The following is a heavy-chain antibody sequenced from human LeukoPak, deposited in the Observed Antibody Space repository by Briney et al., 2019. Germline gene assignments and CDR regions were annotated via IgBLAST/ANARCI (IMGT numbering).Heavy chain of an antibody. J-gene: IGHJ3*02. Sequence: SETLSLTCTVSGASISSSYWSWIRQPPGKRLEWIGYIYYNGNTNSNPYLKSRVTISADTSKNRFSLKLSSVTAADTAIYYCVRGNYDNRGYSNAFDIWGQGTMVTVSS. CDR1: GASISSSY. V-gene: IGHV4-59*01. CDR2: IYYNGNT. CDR3: VRGNYDNRGYSNAFDI. D-gene: IGHD3-22*01.